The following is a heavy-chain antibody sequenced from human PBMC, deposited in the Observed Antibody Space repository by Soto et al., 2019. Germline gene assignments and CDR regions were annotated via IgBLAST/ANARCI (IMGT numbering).Heavy chain of an antibody. CDR3: AKVRDSSGFDAFDM. Sequence: EVQLLESGGGLVQPGGSLRLSCAASGFTFSSYAMSWVRQAPGKGLEWVSVISGSGGSTYFADSVKGRFTISRDNFKNTLYLQMNSLRAEDTAVYYCAKVRDSSGFDAFDMWGQGTMVTVSS. V-gene: IGHV3-23*01. D-gene: IGHD3-22*01. CDR1: GFTFSSYA. CDR2: ISGSGGST. J-gene: IGHJ3*02.